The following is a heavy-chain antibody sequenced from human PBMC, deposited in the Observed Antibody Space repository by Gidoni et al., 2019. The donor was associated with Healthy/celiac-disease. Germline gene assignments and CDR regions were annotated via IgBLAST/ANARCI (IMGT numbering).Heavy chain of an antibody. CDR3: ARGRIAARRTGYFDY. J-gene: IGHJ4*02. V-gene: IGHV3-30-3*01. D-gene: IGHD6-6*01. Sequence: QVQLVESGGGVVQPGRSLRLSCAASGFTCSSYAMHWVRQAPGKGLEWVAVIAYDGSNKYYADSVKGRFTISRDNSKNTLYLQMNSLRAEDTAVYYCARGRIAARRTGYFDYWGQGTLVTVSS. CDR2: IAYDGSNK. CDR1: GFTCSSYA.